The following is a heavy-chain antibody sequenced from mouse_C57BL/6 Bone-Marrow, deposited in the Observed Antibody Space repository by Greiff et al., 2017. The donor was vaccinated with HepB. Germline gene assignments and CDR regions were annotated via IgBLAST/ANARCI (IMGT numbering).Heavy chain of an antibody. D-gene: IGHD1-1*01. CDR2: IDPANGNT. V-gene: IGHV14-3*01. CDR1: GFNIKNTY. Sequence: EVKLVESVAELVRPGASVKLSCTASGFNIKNTYMHWVKQRPEQGLEWIGRIDPANGNTKYAPKFQGKATITADTSSNTAYLQLSSLTSEDTAIYYCAIPYGSSYWYFDVWGTGTTVTVSS. CDR3: AIPYGSSYWYFDV. J-gene: IGHJ1*03.